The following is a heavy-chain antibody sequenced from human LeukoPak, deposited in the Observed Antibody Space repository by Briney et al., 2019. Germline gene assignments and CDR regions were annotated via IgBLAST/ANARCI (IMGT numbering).Heavy chain of an antibody. Sequence: ASVKVSCQASGFTFTSYYMHWVRPAPGQGLEWMGIINPSGGSTSYAQKFQGRVTMTRDTSTSTVYMELSSLRSEDTAVYYCARDPLPDILTGYPGDYWGQGTLVTVSS. CDR1: GFTFTSYY. CDR2: INPSGGST. CDR3: ARDPLPDILTGYPGDY. J-gene: IGHJ4*02. D-gene: IGHD3-9*01. V-gene: IGHV1-46*01.